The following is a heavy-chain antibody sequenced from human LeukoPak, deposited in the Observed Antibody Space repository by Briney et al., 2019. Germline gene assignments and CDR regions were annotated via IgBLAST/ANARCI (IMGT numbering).Heavy chain of an antibody. V-gene: IGHV3-11*01. Sequence: GGSLRLSCAASGFTFSDYYMSWIRQAPGKGLEWVSYISSSGSTIYYADSVKGRFTISRDNSKNILFLQMNSLRADDTAIYYCARSSTNMVLYYFDFWGQGTLVPVSS. CDR2: ISSSGSTI. CDR3: ARSSTNMVLYYFDF. CDR1: GFTFSDYY. D-gene: IGHD3-10*01. J-gene: IGHJ4*02.